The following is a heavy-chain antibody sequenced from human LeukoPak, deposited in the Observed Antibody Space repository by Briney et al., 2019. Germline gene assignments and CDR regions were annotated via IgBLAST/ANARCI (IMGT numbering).Heavy chain of an antibody. CDR3: AKDPQLGIQRDDWYFDL. V-gene: IGHV3-23*01. D-gene: IGHD7-27*01. CDR2: ISGSGGST. J-gene: IGHJ2*01. CDR1: GFTFSSYA. Sequence: PGGSLRLSCAASGFTFSSYAMHWVRQAPGKGLEWVAAISGSGGSTYYADSVKGRFTISRDNSKNTLYLQMNSLRAEDTAVYYCAKDPQLGIQRDDWYFDLWGRGTLVTVSS.